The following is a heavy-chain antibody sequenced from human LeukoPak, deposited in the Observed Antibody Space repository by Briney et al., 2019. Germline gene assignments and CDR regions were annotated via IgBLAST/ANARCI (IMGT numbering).Heavy chain of an antibody. J-gene: IGHJ5*02. CDR1: GYTFTGYY. Sequence: ASVKVSCKASGYTFTGYYMHWVRQAPGQGLEWMGWINPNSGGTNYAQKFQGRVTMTRDTSFSTAYMELSRLRSDDTAVYYCAREGGGDSSGYYSYNWFDPWGQGTLVTVSS. CDR3: AREGGGDSSGYYSYNWFDP. D-gene: IGHD3-22*01. V-gene: IGHV1-2*02. CDR2: INPNSGGT.